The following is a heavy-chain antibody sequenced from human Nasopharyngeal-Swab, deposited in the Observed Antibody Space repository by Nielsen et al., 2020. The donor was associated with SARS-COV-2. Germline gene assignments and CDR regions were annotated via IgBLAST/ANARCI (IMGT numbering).Heavy chain of an antibody. V-gene: IGHV6-1*01. CDR3: ARGAYWSSSWYSRWYYGMDV. J-gene: IGHJ6*02. Sequence: SETLSLTCAISGDSVSSNSAAWNWIRQSPSRGLEWLGRTYYRSKWYNDYAVSVKSRITINPDTSKNQFSLQLNSVTPEDTAVYYCARGAYWSSSWYSRWYYGMDVWPRDHGHRLL. CDR1: GDSVSSNSAA. CDR2: TYYRSKWYN. D-gene: IGHD6-13*01.